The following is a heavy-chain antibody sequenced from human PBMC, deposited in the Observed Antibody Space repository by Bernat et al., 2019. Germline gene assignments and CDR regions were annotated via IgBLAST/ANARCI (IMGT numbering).Heavy chain of an antibody. CDR1: GFTFSNAW. J-gene: IGHJ1*01. CDR3: TTDSIFRGWEYGEYSFQH. D-gene: IGHD4-17*01. Sequence: EVQLVESGGGLVKPGGSLRLSCAASGFTFSNAWLSWVRQAPGKGLEWVGRLTSKTDGGSTDYAAPVKGRFTISRDDSKNTLYLQMNSLKTEDTAVFYCTTDSIFRGWEYGEYSFQHWGQGTLVTVSS. CDR2: LTSKTDGGST. V-gene: IGHV3-15*01.